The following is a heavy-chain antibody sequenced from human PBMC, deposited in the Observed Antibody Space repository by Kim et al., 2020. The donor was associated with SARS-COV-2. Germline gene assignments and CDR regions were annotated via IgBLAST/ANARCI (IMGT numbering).Heavy chain of an antibody. V-gene: IGHV4-4*07. D-gene: IGHD3-10*01. Sequence: SETLSLTCTVSGGSISSYYWSWIRQPAGKGLEWIGRIYTSGSTNYNPSLKSRVTMSVDTSKNQFSLKLSSVTAADTAVYYCARVPFRRLWFGEPLGDYYGMDVWGQGTTVTVSS. J-gene: IGHJ6*02. CDR1: GGSISSYY. CDR3: ARVPFRRLWFGEPLGDYYGMDV. CDR2: IYTSGST.